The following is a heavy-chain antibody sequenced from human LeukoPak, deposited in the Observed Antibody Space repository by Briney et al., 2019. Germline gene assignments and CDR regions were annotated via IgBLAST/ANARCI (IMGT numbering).Heavy chain of an antibody. CDR3: ANPFPRIVPNWFDP. D-gene: IGHD2-2*01. Sequence: GGSLRLSCAASGFTFSSYGMHWVRQAPGKGLEWVAFIRYDGSNKYYADSVKGRFTISRDNSKNTLYLQMNSLRAEDTAVYYCANPFPRIVPNWFDPWGQGTLVTVSS. CDR2: IRYDGSNK. J-gene: IGHJ5*02. CDR1: GFTFSSYG. V-gene: IGHV3-30*02.